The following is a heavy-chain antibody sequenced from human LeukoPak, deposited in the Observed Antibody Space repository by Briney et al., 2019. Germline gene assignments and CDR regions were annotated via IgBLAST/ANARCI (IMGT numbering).Heavy chain of an antibody. CDR1: GGSFSGYY. CDR2: INHSGST. Sequence: PSENLSLTCAVYGGSFSGYYWSWIRQPPGKGLEGIGEINHSGSTNYNPSLKSRVTISVDTSKNQFSLKLSSVTAADTAVYYCASTGSGSYSSWFDPWGQGTLVTVSS. V-gene: IGHV4-34*01. D-gene: IGHD3-10*01. CDR3: ASTGSGSYSSWFDP. J-gene: IGHJ5*02.